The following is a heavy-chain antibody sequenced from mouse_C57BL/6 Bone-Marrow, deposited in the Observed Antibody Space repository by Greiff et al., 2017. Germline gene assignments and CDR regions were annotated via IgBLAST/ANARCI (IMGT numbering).Heavy chain of an antibody. J-gene: IGHJ3*01. CDR2: IYPGDGDT. Sequence: VQLQQSGAELVKPGASVKISCKASGYAFSSYWMNWVKQRPGTGLEWIGQIYPGDGDTNYNGKFKGKATLTADKSSSTAYMQLSSLTSEDSAVYFCARGAPFYYGNPFAYWGQGTLVTVSA. CDR3: ARGAPFYYGNPFAY. V-gene: IGHV1-80*01. D-gene: IGHD2-1*01. CDR1: GYAFSSYW.